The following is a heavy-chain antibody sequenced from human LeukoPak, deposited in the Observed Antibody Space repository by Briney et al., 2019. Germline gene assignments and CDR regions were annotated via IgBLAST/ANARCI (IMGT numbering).Heavy chain of an antibody. Sequence: GGSLRLSCAASGFTFSSYAMHWVRQAPGKGLEWVAVKSYDGSNKYYADSVKGRFTISRDNSKNTLYLQMNSLRAEDTAVYYCARSYCSGGSCEPAFDYWGQGTLVTVSS. V-gene: IGHV3-30-3*01. CDR1: GFTFSSYA. CDR2: KSYDGSNK. D-gene: IGHD2-15*01. J-gene: IGHJ4*02. CDR3: ARSYCSGGSCEPAFDY.